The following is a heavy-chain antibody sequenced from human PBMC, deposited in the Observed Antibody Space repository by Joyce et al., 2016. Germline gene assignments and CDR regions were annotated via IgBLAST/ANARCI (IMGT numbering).Heavy chain of an antibody. Sequence: HVQLVQSGAEVKKPGASVKLSCKASGYSFTNYYMHWGRQAPGQGLEWVGMINPSGGGSRYAEKFQGRVTMTRGTSTSIVYMRLTSLGAEDTAVYYWARGGAALYPRTHPTPFFDFWGQGALVTVSS. D-gene: IGHD2-15*01. CDR2: INPSGGGS. J-gene: IGHJ4*02. CDR3: ARGGAALYPRTHPTPFFDF. CDR1: GYSFTNYY. V-gene: IGHV1-46*01.